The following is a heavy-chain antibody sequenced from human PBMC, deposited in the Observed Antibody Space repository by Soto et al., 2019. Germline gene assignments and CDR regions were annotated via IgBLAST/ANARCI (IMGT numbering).Heavy chain of an antibody. J-gene: IGHJ6*03. Sequence: SETLSLTCTVSGGSISSYYWSWIRQPPGKGLEWIGYIYYSGSTNYNPSLKSRVTISVDTSKNQFSLKLSSVTAADTAVYYCVAHVVPAAKYYYSYYYMDVWGKGTTVTVSS. D-gene: IGHD2-2*01. CDR1: GGSISSYY. CDR3: VAHVVPAAKYYYSYYYMDV. V-gene: IGHV4-59*08. CDR2: IYYSGST.